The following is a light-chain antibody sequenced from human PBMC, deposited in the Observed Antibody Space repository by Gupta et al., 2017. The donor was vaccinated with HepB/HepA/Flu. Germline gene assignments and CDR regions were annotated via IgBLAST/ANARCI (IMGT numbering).Light chain of an antibody. CDR1: QDISNY. CDR2: DAS. V-gene: IGKV1-33*01. J-gene: IGKJ4*01. CDR3: QHYDILPLT. Sequence: DIQMTQSPSSLSASVGDRVTITCQASQDISNYLNWYQQRPGKAPKLLIYDASYLETWVPSRFSGSGFGTDFTFTISSLQPEDVATYYCQHYDILPLTFGGGIKVEIK.